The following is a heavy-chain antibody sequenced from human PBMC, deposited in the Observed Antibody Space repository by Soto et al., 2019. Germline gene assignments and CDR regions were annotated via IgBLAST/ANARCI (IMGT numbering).Heavy chain of an antibody. CDR2: IIPIFGTA. J-gene: IGHJ6*02. D-gene: IGHD3-10*01. Sequence: SVKVSCKASGGTFSSYAISWVRQAPGQGLEWMGGIIPIFGTANYAQKFQGRVTITADKSTSTAYMKLSSLRSEDTAVYYCARNRITMVRGHTIYYYYGMDVWGQGTTVTVSS. V-gene: IGHV1-69*06. CDR1: GGTFSSYA. CDR3: ARNRITMVRGHTIYYYYGMDV.